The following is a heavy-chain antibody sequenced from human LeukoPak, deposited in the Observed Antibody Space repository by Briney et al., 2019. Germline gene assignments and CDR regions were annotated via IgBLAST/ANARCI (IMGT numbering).Heavy chain of an antibody. CDR1: GGSISSYY. D-gene: IGHD6-19*01. J-gene: IGHJ6*03. V-gene: IGHV4-4*07. CDR2: IYTSGST. CDR3: AREGYSSGWPYYYYYYMDV. Sequence: SETLSLTCTVSGGSISSYYWSWIRQPAGKGLEWIGRIYTSGSTNYNPSLKSRVTMSVDTSKNQFSLKLSSVTAADTAVYYCAREGYSSGWPYYYYYYMDVWGKGTTVNVSS.